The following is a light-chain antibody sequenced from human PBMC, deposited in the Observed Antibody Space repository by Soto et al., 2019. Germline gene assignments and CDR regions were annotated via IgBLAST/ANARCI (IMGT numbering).Light chain of an antibody. Sequence: QSVLTQPASVSGSLGQSITISCTGTSSDVGGYKYVSWYQQHPGKAPKLLIYEVSNRPSGFSNRFSGSKSGNTASLTISGLQPEDEGDYFCSSYSNNKFFPFVFGSGTKVTVL. V-gene: IGLV2-14*01. CDR2: EVS. CDR3: SSYSNNKFFPFV. CDR1: SSDVGGYKY. J-gene: IGLJ1*01.